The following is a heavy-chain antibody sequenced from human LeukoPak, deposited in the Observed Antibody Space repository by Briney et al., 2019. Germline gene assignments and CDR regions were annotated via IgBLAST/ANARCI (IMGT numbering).Heavy chain of an antibody. V-gene: IGHV3-48*03. Sequence: PGGSLRLSCAASGFTFSSYEMNWVRQAPGKGLEWVSYISSSGSTIYYADSVKGRFTISRDNAKNSLYLQMNSLRAEDTAVYYCARGDSGYDYYYYSMDVWGKGTTVTVSS. D-gene: IGHD5-12*01. CDR3: ARGDSGYDYYYYSMDV. CDR1: GFTFSSYE. J-gene: IGHJ6*04. CDR2: ISSSGSTI.